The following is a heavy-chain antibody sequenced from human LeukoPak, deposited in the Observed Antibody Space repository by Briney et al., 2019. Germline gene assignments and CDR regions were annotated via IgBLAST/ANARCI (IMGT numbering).Heavy chain of an antibody. D-gene: IGHD6-19*01. J-gene: IGHJ6*03. CDR1: GGSISTSRHY. V-gene: IGHV4-39*02. Sequence: SETLSLTCTVSGGSISTSRHYWGGLRQTPGSGLEWIGSRHYSGSAFYNPSFKSRVTISVDTSKNHFSLNMTSVTVADTGVYFCARLSRFCSGDRFYQAVRVYFFYYMDVWGKRTTVTISS. CDR2: RHYSGSA. CDR3: ARLSRFCSGDRFYQAVRVYFFYYMDV.